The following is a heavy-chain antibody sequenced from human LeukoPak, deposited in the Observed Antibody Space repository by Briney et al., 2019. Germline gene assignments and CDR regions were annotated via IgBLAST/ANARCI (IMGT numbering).Heavy chain of an antibody. J-gene: IGHJ3*02. CDR1: GGSISSGSYY. CDR2: IYTSGST. CDR3: AREGPNLVDAFDI. D-gene: IGHD3-16*01. V-gene: IGHV4-61*02. Sequence: PSETLSLTCTVSGGSISSGSYYWSWIRQPAGKGLEWIGRIYTSGSTNYNPSLKSRVTISVDTSKNQFSLKLSSVTAADTAVYYCAREGPNLVDAFDIWGQGTMVTVSS.